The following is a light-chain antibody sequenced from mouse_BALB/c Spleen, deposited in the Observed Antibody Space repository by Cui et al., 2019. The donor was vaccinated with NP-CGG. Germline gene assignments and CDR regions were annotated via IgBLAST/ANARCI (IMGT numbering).Light chain of an antibody. V-gene: IGLV1*01. CDR1: TGAVTTSNY. CDR2: GTN. J-gene: IGLJ1*01. CDR3: ALWYSNHWV. Sequence: QAAATHESALTTSPGETVTLTCRSNTGAVTTSNYANWVQEKPDHLFTGLIGGTNNRAPGVPARFSGSLIGDKAVLTITGAQTEDEAIYFCALWYSNHWVFGGGTKLTVL.